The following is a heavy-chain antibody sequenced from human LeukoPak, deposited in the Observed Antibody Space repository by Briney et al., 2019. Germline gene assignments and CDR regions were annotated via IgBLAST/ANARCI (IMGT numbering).Heavy chain of an antibody. CDR1: GFTASTNH. CDR3: ARDPSWGSSFDY. Sequence: GGSLRLSCAASGFTASTNHLSWVRQAPGKGLEWVSYISSSSSTIYYADSVKGRFTISRDNSKNTLYLQMNSLRAEDTAVYYCARDPSWGSSFDYWGQGTPVTVSS. J-gene: IGHJ4*02. D-gene: IGHD7-27*01. V-gene: IGHV3-48*01. CDR2: ISSSSSTI.